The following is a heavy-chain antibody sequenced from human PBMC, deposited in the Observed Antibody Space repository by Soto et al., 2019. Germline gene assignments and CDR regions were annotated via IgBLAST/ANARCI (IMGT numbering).Heavy chain of an antibody. Sequence: SETLSLTCTVSGGSISSGGYYWSWIRQHPGKGLEWIGYIYYSGSTYYNPSLKSRVTISVDTSKNQFSLKLSSVTAADTAVYYCARDSNQCITRLCSEGFDPWGQGTLVTVSS. V-gene: IGHV4-31*03. J-gene: IGHJ5*02. CDR3: ARDSNQCITRLCSEGFDP. CDR1: GGSISSGGYY. CDR2: IYYSGST. D-gene: IGHD3-9*01.